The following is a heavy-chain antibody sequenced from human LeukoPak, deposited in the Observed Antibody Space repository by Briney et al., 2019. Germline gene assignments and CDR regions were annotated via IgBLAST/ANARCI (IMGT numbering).Heavy chain of an antibody. CDR1: SGSFSDYY. CDR3: ASLYGSGSYYNEAFKDPFDY. CDR2: INHSGNT. V-gene: IGHV4-34*01. Sequence: PSETLSLTCAVYSGSFSDYYWSWIRQSPGKGLEWIGEINHSGNTHYSSALKSRVTISVDTSKNQFSLKLSSVTAADTAVYYCASLYGSGSYYNEAFKDPFDYWGQGTLVTVSS. D-gene: IGHD3-10*01. J-gene: IGHJ4*02.